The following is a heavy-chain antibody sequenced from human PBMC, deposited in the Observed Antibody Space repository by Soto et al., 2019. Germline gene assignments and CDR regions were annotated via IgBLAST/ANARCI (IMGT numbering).Heavy chain of an antibody. CDR3: ASTDTAMVHFDY. V-gene: IGHV4-30-2*01. J-gene: IGHJ4*02. CDR1: GGSISSGGYS. Sequence: PSETLSLTCAVSGGSISSGGYSWSWIRQPPGKGLEWIGYIYHSGSTYYNPSLKSRVTISVDRSKNQFSLKLSSVTAADTAVYYCASTDTAMVHFDYWGQGTLVTVSS. CDR2: IYHSGST. D-gene: IGHD5-18*01.